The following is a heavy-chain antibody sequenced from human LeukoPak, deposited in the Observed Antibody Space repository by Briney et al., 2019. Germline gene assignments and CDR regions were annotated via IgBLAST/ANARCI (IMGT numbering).Heavy chain of an antibody. J-gene: IGHJ4*02. CDR3: ARDPHPQSGYDDDY. V-gene: IGHV1-69*04. CDR2: IIPILGIA. D-gene: IGHD5-12*01. CDR1: GGTFSSYT. Sequence: SVKVSCKASGGTFSSYTISWVRQAPGQGLEWMGRIIPILGIANYAQKFQGRVTITADKSTSTAYMELSSLRSEDTAVYYCARDPHPQSGYDDDYWAREPWSPSPQ.